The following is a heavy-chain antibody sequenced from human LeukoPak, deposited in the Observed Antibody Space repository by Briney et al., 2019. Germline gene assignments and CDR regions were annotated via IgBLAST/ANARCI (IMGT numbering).Heavy chain of an antibody. Sequence: GGSLRLFCAASGFTFSNYFMHWVRQAPGKGLEWVADIASDGSHTFYVESVKGRFTISRDNSKNTLYLQMNSLGPEDTAAYFCARERQDTVIHSGAFDIWGQGTMVTVSS. D-gene: IGHD2-21*02. V-gene: IGHV3-30-3*01. CDR2: IASDGSHT. CDR3: ARERQDTVIHSGAFDI. CDR1: GFTFSNYF. J-gene: IGHJ3*02.